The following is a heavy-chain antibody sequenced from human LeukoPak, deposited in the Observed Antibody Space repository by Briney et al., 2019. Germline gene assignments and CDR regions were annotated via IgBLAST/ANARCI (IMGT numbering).Heavy chain of an antibody. CDR1: GGTFSSYA. CDR2: IIPIFGIA. Sequence: SVKVSCKASGGTFSSYAISWVRQAPGQGLEWMGRIIPIFGIANYAQKFQGRVTITSDKSTSTAYMELSSLRSEDTAVYYCARSLFPSGSAFDIWGQGTMVTVSS. D-gene: IGHD1-26*01. V-gene: IGHV1-69*04. J-gene: IGHJ3*02. CDR3: ARSLFPSGSAFDI.